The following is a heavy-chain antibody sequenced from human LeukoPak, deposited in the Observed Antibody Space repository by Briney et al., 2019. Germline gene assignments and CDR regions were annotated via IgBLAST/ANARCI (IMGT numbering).Heavy chain of an antibody. J-gene: IGHJ4*02. V-gene: IGHV3-23*01. CDR3: AKVLRYFDWLSPVLLPQDY. Sequence: GGSLRLSCAASGFTFSSYAMSWVRQAPGKGLEWVSAISGSGGSTYYADSVKGRFTISRDNSKNTLYLQMNSLRAEDTAVYYCAKVLRYFDWLSPVLLPQDYWGQGTLVTVSS. CDR1: GFTFSSYA. D-gene: IGHD3-9*01. CDR2: ISGSGGST.